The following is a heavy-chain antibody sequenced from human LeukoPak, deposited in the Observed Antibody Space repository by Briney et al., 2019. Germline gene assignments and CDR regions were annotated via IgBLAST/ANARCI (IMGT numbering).Heavy chain of an antibody. CDR3: ARERAGDPEY. CDR1: GFSFSSYA. V-gene: IGHV3-30-3*01. Sequence: PGGSLRLSCAASGFSFSSYAVHWVRRAPGKGLEWVAVISYDGGKTYYADSVKGRFTISRDNSKNTLYLQMSSLRADDTAVYYCARERAGDPEYWGQGTLVTVSS. CDR2: ISYDGGKT. D-gene: IGHD7-27*01. J-gene: IGHJ4*02.